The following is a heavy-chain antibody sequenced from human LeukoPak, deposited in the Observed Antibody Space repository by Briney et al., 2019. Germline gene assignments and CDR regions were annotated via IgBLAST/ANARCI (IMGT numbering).Heavy chain of an antibody. J-gene: IGHJ6*03. CDR2: INSDGSST. Sequence: GGSLRLSCAASGFTFSSYWMHWVRHAPGEGLVWVSFINSDGSSTGYADSVKGRFTVSRDNAKNTLYLQMNSLRAEDTAVYYCAYGSGREGYMDVWGKGTTVTVSS. CDR1: GFTFSSYW. CDR3: AYGSGREGYMDV. V-gene: IGHV3-74*01. D-gene: IGHD3-10*01.